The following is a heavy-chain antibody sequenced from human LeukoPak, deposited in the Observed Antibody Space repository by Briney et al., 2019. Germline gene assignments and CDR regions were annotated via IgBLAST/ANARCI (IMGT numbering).Heavy chain of an antibody. V-gene: IGHV4-34*01. CDR1: GGSFSGYY. D-gene: IGHD3-22*01. Sequence: PSETLSLTCAVYGGSFSGYYWSWIRQPPGKGLEWIGEINHSGSTNYNPSLKSRVTISVDTSKNQFSLKLSSVTAADTAVYYCARGRKGYYYDSSGYYYYWGQGTLVTVSS. CDR3: ARGRKGYYYDSSGYYYY. CDR2: INHSGST. J-gene: IGHJ4*02.